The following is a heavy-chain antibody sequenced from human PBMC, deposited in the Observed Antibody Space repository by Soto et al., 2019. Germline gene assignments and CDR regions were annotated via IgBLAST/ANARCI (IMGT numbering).Heavy chain of an antibody. CDR2: IYTSGST. CDR1: GGSLSSFY. V-gene: IGHV4-4*07. Sequence: PSETLSLTCPVSGGSLSSFYWSWIRQPAGKGLEWIGRIYTSGSTNYNRSLKSRVTMSVDTSKNQFSLKLSSVTAADTAVYYCARGQGTPLRYSSSSRDWFDPWGQGTLVTVSS. CDR3: ARGQGTPLRYSSSSRDWFDP. J-gene: IGHJ5*02. D-gene: IGHD6-6*01.